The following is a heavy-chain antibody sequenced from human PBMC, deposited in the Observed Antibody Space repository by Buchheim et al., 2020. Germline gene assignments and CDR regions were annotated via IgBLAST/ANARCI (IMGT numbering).Heavy chain of an antibody. CDR2: IKQDGSVR. Sequence: EVQLVASGGGLVQPGGSLRLSCAASGFTFSNYWMSWVRQAPGKGLEWVANIKQDGSVRYYLDSVKGRFTISRDNAKNSLYLQINSLRAEDTAMYYCERLTGDDWYFDLWGRGTL. D-gene: IGHD7-27*01. CDR3: ERLTGDDWYFDL. V-gene: IGHV3-7*01. CDR1: GFTFSNYW. J-gene: IGHJ2*01.